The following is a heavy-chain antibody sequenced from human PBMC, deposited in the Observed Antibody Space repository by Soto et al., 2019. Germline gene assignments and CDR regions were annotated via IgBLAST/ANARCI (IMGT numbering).Heavy chain of an antibody. D-gene: IGHD6-13*01. CDR2: ISGSGGST. CDR3: AKGSEWQQLVRLTFGY. CDR1: RVTVNSYA. Sequence: PCCSPELSIAASRVTVNSYAMSVARQTPGKGLEWVSAISGSGGSTYYADSVKGRFTISRDNSKNTLYLQMNSLRAEDTAVYYCAKGSEWQQLVRLTFGYWGQGTLVTVSS. V-gene: IGHV3-23*01. J-gene: IGHJ4*02.